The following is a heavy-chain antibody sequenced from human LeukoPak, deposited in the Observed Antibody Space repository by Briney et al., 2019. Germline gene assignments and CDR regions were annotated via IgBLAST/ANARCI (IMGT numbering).Heavy chain of an antibody. CDR1: GGSFSGYY. V-gene: IGHV4-34*01. CDR3: ARGPYCSGGSCYVSY. J-gene: IGHJ4*02. D-gene: IGHD2-15*01. Sequence: SETLSLTCAVYGGSFSGYYWSWIRQPPGKGLEWIGEINHSGSTNYNPSLKSRVTISVDTSKNQFSLKLSSVTAADTAVYYCARGPYCSGGSCYVSYWGQGTLVTVSS. CDR2: INHSGST.